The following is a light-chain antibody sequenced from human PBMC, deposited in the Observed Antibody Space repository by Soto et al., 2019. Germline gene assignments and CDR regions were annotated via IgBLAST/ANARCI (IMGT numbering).Light chain of an antibody. J-gene: IGKJ5*01. Sequence: EIVLTQSPTTLSLSPGERATLSCRASQTVGNNFLSWFQQKPGQAPRLLIYNAFNRASGISDRFSGSGSGTDFTLTISRLEPEDFAVYYCHQHAYSPLTFGQGTRLDIK. CDR1: QTVGNNF. V-gene: IGKV3-20*01. CDR3: HQHAYSPLT. CDR2: NAF.